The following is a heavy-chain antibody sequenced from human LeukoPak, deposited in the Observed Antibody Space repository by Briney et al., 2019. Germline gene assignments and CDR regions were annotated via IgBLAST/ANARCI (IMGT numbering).Heavy chain of an antibody. V-gene: IGHV3-23*01. D-gene: IGHD5-12*01. Sequence: GGSLRLSCAATGFTFSSYGVSWVRQAPGKGLEWVSAISSSGGTTYYADSVKGRFTISRDNSKNTLYLQMNSLRAEDTAVYYCARAMRSGYDYWGQGTLVTVSS. CDR2: ISSSGGTT. J-gene: IGHJ4*02. CDR1: GFTFSSYG. CDR3: ARAMRSGYDY.